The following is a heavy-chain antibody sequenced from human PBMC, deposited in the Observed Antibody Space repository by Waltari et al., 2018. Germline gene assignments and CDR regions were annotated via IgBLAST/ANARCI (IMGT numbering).Heavy chain of an antibody. Sequence: QVQLQQWGAGLLKPSETLSLTCAVYGGSFSGYYWSWIRQPPGKGLEWIGEINHSGSTNYNPSLKSRVTISVDTSKNQFSLKLSSVTAADTAVYYCAREGHYDFWSGYALSNWGQGTLVTVSS. J-gene: IGHJ4*02. CDR3: AREGHYDFWSGYALSN. D-gene: IGHD3-3*01. CDR2: INHSGST. CDR1: GGSFSGYY. V-gene: IGHV4-34*01.